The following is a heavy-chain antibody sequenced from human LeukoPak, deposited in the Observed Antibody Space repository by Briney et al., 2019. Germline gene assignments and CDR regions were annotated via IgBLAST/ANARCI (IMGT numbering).Heavy chain of an antibody. V-gene: IGHV3-7*05. CDR3: VRGFDGYFGFDL. Sequence: PGVSLRLSCAASGFTFSTYWMSWVRLAPGKGLEWVANINQDGSETFYVDSVKGRFTISRDNGKSSMFVQMDSLRAEDTAVYYCVRGFDGYFGFDLWGQGTMVTASS. CDR2: INQDGSET. D-gene: IGHD5-24*01. J-gene: IGHJ3*01. CDR1: GFTFSTYW.